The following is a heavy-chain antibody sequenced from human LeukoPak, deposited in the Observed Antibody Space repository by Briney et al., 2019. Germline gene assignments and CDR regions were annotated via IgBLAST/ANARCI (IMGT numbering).Heavy chain of an antibody. CDR1: GFTFSSNS. V-gene: IGHV3-48*04. Sequence: GGSLRLSCEASGFTFSSNSMNWVRQAPGKGLEWVSYISSSSSTIYADSVKGRFTTSRDNAKNSLYLQMNSLRAEDTAVYYCARGPVRYFDLWGRGTLVTVSS. CDR3: ARGPVRYFDL. CDR2: ISSSSSTI. J-gene: IGHJ2*01.